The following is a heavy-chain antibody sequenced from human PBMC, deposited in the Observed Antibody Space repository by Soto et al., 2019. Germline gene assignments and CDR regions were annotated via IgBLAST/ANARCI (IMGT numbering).Heavy chain of an antibody. CDR2: ISGSGSI. CDR3: AKALRFTFTTGYYMDV. J-gene: IGHJ6*03. D-gene: IGHD3-16*01. CDR1: GFTVSSYA. V-gene: IGHV3-23*01. Sequence: EVQLLESGGGLVQPGGSLRLSCAASGFTVSSYAMSWVHQAPGKGLEWVSVISGSGSIYSADSVKGRFTISRDSSKNTVYLQMNSLRAEDTAVYYCAKALRFTFTTGYYMDVWGRGTTVTVSS.